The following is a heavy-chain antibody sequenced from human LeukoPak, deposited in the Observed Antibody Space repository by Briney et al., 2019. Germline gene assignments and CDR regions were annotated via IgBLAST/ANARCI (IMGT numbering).Heavy chain of an antibody. CDR3: AKDVEYCSGGSCYPGLFGY. CDR1: GFTFDDYA. Sequence: PGGSLRLSCAASGFTFDDYAMHWVRQAPGKGLEWVSHISGDGGSTYYADSVKGRFTISRDNSKNSLYLQMNSLRTEDTALYYCAKDVEYCSGGSCYPGLFGYWGQGTLVTVSS. CDR2: ISGDGGST. V-gene: IGHV3-43*02. D-gene: IGHD2-15*01. J-gene: IGHJ4*02.